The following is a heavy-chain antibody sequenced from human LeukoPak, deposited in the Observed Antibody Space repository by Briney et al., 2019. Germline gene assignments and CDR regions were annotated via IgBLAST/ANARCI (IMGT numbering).Heavy chain of an antibody. CDR1: GYTFTSYD. V-gene: IGHV1-8*01. Sequence: GSSVKVSFKASGYTFTSYDINWVRQATGQGGEWMGWMNPNRGNTGYAQKFQGSVIMNSNPSISTDYMELSRLRSEDTAVYYCARDYYYDSAFDYWGQGTLVTVSS. CDR2: MNPNRGNT. J-gene: IGHJ4*02. D-gene: IGHD3-22*01. CDR3: ARDYYYDSAFDY.